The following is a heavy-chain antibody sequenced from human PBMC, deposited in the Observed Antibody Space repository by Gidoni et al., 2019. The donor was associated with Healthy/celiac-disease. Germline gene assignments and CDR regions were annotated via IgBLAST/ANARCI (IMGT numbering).Heavy chain of an antibody. D-gene: IGHD6-19*01. CDR3: AKGSDSSGWWGGYYFDY. CDR1: GFTFRSYA. CDR2: ISGSGGST. Sequence: EVQLLESGGGLVQPGGSLRLSCAASGFTFRSYAMSWVRQAPGKGLEWVAAISGSGGSTYYADSVKGRFTISRDNSKNTLYLQMNSLRAEDTAVYYCAKGSDSSGWWGGYYFDYWGQGTLVTVSS. V-gene: IGHV3-23*01. J-gene: IGHJ4*02.